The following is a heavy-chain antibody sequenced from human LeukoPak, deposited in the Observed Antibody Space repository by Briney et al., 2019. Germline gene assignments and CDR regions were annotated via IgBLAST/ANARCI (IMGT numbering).Heavy chain of an antibody. D-gene: IGHD2-2*01. V-gene: IGHV4-39*01. J-gene: IGHJ5*02. CDR2: IYYSGST. Sequence: SETLSLTCTVSGGSISSSSYYWGWIRQPPGKGLEWIGSIYYSGSTYYNPSLKSRVTISVDTSKNQFSQKLSSVTAADTAVYYCARGVVPAANWFDPWGQGTLVTASS. CDR3: ARGVVPAANWFDP. CDR1: GGSISSSSYY.